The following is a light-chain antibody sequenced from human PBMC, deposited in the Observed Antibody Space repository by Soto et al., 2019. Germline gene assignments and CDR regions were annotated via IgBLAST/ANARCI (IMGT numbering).Light chain of an antibody. CDR3: QHLNSYPIT. CDR1: QGISSH. CDR2: AAS. Sequence: DIQLTQSPSFLSASVGDRVTITCRASQGISSHLAWYQQKPGKAPNLLIYAASTLQSGVPSRFSGSGSGTEFTLTISSLQPEDFATYYCQHLNSYPITVGQGTRLEIK. V-gene: IGKV1-9*01. J-gene: IGKJ5*01.